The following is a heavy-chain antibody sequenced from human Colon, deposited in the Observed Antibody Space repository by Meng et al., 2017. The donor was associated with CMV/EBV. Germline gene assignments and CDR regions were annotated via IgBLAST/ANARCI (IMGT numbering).Heavy chain of an antibody. CDR1: GFTFDDYA. J-gene: IGHJ3*02. D-gene: IGHD3-10*01. V-gene: IGHV3-9*01. Sequence: GGSLRLSCATSGFTFDDYAMHWVRQAPGKGLEWVSGISWNSGEIDYADSVKGRFTISRDNAKTSLFLQMNSLRVDDTAFYYCVKDVSYGSGRLADAFDIWGQGTMVTVSS. CDR3: VKDVSYGSGRLADAFDI. CDR2: ISWNSGEI.